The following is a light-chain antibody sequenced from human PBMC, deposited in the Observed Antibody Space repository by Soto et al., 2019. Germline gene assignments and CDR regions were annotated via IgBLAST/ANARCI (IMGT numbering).Light chain of an antibody. CDR2: DAS. V-gene: IGKV3-11*01. J-gene: IGKJ5*01. Sequence: EIVLPQSPGTLSLSPGERSTLSCMASQSVSSYLAWYQQKPGQAPRLLIYDASNRATGIPARFSGSGSGTDFTLTISSLEPEDFAVYYCQQRSNWPPYTFGQGTRLEI. CDR1: QSVSSY. CDR3: QQRSNWPPYT.